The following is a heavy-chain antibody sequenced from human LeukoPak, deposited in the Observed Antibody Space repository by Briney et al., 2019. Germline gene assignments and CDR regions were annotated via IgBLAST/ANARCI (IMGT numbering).Heavy chain of an antibody. Sequence: PGGSLRLSCAASGFTFSSYAMHWVRQAPGKGLEWVSAISGSGGSTYYADSVKGRFTISRDNSKNTLHLQMNSLRAEDTAVYYCATTPPPVATSRVYYYYYYMDVWGKGTTVTISS. V-gene: IGHV3-23*01. CDR2: ISGSGGST. D-gene: IGHD5-12*01. CDR1: GFTFSSYA. CDR3: ATTPPPVATSRVYYYYYYMDV. J-gene: IGHJ6*03.